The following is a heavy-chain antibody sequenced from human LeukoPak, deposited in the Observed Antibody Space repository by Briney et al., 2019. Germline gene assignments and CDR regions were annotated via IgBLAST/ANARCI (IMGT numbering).Heavy chain of an antibody. CDR3: AREVARDSSGYEGPT. J-gene: IGHJ5*02. V-gene: IGHV4-38-2*02. CDR2: NYHNWST. D-gene: IGHD3-22*01. Sequence: SGTLSLTCTVSGYSISRGYYWGWIPQPPGKGLEGSGINYHNWSTYYNPSLKSRVTISVDTSKNQFSLKLSSVTAADTAGYDCAREVARDSSGYEGPTWGQGNLVTVSS. CDR1: GYSISRGYY.